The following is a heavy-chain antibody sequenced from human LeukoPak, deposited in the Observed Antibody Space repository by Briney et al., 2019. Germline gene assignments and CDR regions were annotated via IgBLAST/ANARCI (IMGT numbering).Heavy chain of an antibody. CDR1: GFTFSSYA. J-gene: IGHJ4*02. CDR2: ISGSGGST. CDR3: AKVSSEPGRYSFDY. Sequence: PGGSLRLSCAASGFTFSSYAMSWVRQAPGKGLEWVSAISGSGGSTYYADSVKGWFTISRDNSKNTLYLQMNSLRAEDTAVYYCAKVSSEPGRYSFDYWGQGTLVTVSS. D-gene: IGHD6-19*01. V-gene: IGHV3-23*01.